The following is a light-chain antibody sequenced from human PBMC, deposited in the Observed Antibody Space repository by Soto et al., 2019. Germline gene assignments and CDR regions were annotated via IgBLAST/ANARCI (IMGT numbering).Light chain of an antibody. V-gene: IGLV4-69*01. J-gene: IGLJ3*02. Sequence: QLVLTQSPSASASLGASVKLTCTLSSGHSSYAIAWHQQQPEKGPRYLMKLNSDGSHSKGDGIPDRFSGSSSGAERYLTISSRQSEDEADYYCQTWGTGIHWVFGGGTKRTVL. CDR1: SGHSSYA. CDR3: QTWGTGIHWV. CDR2: LNSDGSH.